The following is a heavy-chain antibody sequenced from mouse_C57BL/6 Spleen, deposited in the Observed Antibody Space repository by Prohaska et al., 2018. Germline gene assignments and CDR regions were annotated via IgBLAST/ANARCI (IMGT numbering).Heavy chain of an antibody. Sequence: SGYTFTDYYMNWVKQSHGKSLEWIGDINPNNGGTSYNQKFKGKATLTIDKSASTAYMELRSLTSEDSAVYYCAGRGSNYDYWGQGTTLTVSS. CDR1: GYTFTDYY. CDR3: AGRGSNYDY. CDR2: INPNNGGT. V-gene: IGHV1-26*01. J-gene: IGHJ2*01. D-gene: IGHD2-5*01.